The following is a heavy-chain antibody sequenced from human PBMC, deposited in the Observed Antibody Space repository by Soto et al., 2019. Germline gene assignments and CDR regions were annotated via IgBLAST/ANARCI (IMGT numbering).Heavy chain of an antibody. D-gene: IGHD6-13*01. V-gene: IGHV6-1*01. J-gene: IGHJ4*02. CDR3: ARESVRQQLAYYFDY. Sequence: PSQTLSLTCAISGDSVSSNSAAWNWIRQSPSRGLEWLGRTFYRSKWYNDYAVSVKSRITINPDTSKNQFSLQLNSVTPEDTAVNYCARESVRQQLAYYFDYWAQGTLVTVSS. CDR2: TFYRSKWYN. CDR1: GDSVSSNSAA.